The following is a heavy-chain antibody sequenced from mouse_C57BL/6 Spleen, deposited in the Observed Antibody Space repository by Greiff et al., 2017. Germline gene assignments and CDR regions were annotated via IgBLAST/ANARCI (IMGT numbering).Heavy chain of an antibody. CDR2: ISYSGST. CDR1: GYSITSGYD. V-gene: IGHV3-1*01. D-gene: IGHD1-1*01. Sequence: EVQLQESGPGMVKPSQSLSLTCTVTGYSITSGYDWHWIRHFPGNKLEWMGYISYSGSTNYNPSLKSRISITHDTSKNHFFLKLNSVTTEDTATYYGARGGDYYGSRDAMDYWGQGTSVTVSS. CDR3: ARGGDYYGSRDAMDY. J-gene: IGHJ4*01.